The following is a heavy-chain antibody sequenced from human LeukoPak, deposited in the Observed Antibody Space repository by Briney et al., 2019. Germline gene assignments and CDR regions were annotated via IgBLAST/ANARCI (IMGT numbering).Heavy chain of an antibody. CDR1: GGSISRNDYY. V-gene: IGHV4-39*01. CDR3: ATAAAADGTVS. Sequence: SETLSLTCTVSGGSISRNDYYWQWIRQPPGKGLEWIGNIYYTGGAHYSLSLKSRVTISIDTPKNQFSLRLRDVTAADTAVYYCATAAAADGTVSWGQGTLVTVS. J-gene: IGHJ5*02. CDR2: IYYTGGA. D-gene: IGHD6-13*01.